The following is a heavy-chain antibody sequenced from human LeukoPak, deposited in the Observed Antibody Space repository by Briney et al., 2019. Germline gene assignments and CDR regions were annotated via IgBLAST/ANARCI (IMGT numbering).Heavy chain of an antibody. CDR3: ARGTDTAMATLIDAFDI. J-gene: IGHJ3*02. CDR1: GYTFTSYG. D-gene: IGHD5-18*01. Sequence: ASVKVSCKASGYTFTSYGISWVRQAPGQGLEWMGWISAYNGNTNYAQKVQGRVTITADESTSTAYMELSSLRSEDTAVYYCARGTDTAMATLIDAFDIWGQGTMVTVSS. CDR2: ISAYNGNT. V-gene: IGHV1-18*01.